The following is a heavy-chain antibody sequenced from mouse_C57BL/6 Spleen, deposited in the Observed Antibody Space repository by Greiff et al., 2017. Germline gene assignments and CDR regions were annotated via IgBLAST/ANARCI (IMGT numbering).Heavy chain of an antibody. CDR3: ARSKTGRARGYFDV. CDR2: IYWDDDK. J-gene: IGHJ1*03. D-gene: IGHD1-1*01. CDR1: GFSLSTSGMG. Sequence: QVTLKESGPGILQSSQTLSLTCSFSGFSLSTSGMGVSWIRQPSGKGLEWLAHIYWDDDKRYNPSLKSRLTISKDTSRNQVFLKITSVDTADTATYYCARSKTGRARGYFDVWGTGTTVTVSS. V-gene: IGHV8-12*01.